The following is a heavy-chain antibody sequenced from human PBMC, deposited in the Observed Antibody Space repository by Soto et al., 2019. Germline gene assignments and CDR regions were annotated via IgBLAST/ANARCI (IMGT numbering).Heavy chain of an antibody. D-gene: IGHD1-1*01. V-gene: IGHV3-33*01. CDR1: GFTFSHYG. CDR2: IWHHGGNK. Sequence: QMQLEESGGGVVQPGRSLRLSCVASGFTFSHYGMHWVRQAPGTGLEWVAVIWHHGGNKYYADSVKGRFTISRDNARNTLDLRMDSLRGEHTGVYYCVSDETQLERRLSYGKDVWGRGTTVIVSS. CDR3: VSDETQLERRLSYGKDV. J-gene: IGHJ6*02.